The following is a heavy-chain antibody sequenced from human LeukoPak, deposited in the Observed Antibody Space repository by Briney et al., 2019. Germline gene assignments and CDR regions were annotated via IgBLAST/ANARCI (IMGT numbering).Heavy chain of an antibody. J-gene: IGHJ4*02. CDR2: IHHTGTP. D-gene: IGHD7-27*01. Sequence: LETLSLTCIVSGASISTNTHYWGWVRQPPGKGLEWIASIHHTGTPYYNPSLKSRITISVDTSKNQFSLQFSSVIAADTAVYSCMRHASGEPPRYWGQGTLVTASS. CDR3: MRHASGEPPRY. V-gene: IGHV4-39*01. CDR1: GASISTNTHY.